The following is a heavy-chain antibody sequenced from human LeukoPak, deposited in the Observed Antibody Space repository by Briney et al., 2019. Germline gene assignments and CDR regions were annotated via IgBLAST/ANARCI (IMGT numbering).Heavy chain of an antibody. V-gene: IGHV3-21*05. J-gene: IGHJ4*02. CDR1: GFTFSTYS. Sequence: GGSLRLSCAASGFTFSTYSINWVRQAPGKGLEWVSYISGRNYITYADSVKGRFTISRDNAKNSLFVQMNSLRAEDTAVYYCARVRGGNFDFWGQGTLVTVSS. CDR3: ARVRGGNFDF. D-gene: IGHD3-10*01. CDR2: ISGRNYI.